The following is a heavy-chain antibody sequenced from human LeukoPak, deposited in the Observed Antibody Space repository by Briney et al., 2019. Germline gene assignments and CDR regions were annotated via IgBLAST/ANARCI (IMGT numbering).Heavy chain of an antibody. D-gene: IGHD3/OR15-3a*01. CDR2: ISSSSSYI. Sequence: GGSLRLSCAASGFTFSSYSMNWVRQAPVKGLEWVSYISSSSSYIYYADSVKGRFTISRDNAKNSLYLQMNSLRAEDTAVYYCARVDTWTYRNYFYYYMDVWGKGTTVTVSS. CDR3: ARVDTWTYRNYFYYYMDV. J-gene: IGHJ6*03. V-gene: IGHV3-21*01. CDR1: GFTFSSYS.